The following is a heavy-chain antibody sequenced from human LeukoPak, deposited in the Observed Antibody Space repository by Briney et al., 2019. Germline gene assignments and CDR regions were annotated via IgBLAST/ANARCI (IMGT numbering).Heavy chain of an antibody. D-gene: IGHD6-13*01. CDR3: ARDYRTKQQPLYYYMDV. Sequence: SETLSLTCTVSGGSISSSSYYWGWIRQPPGKGLEWIGSIYYSGSTYYNPSLKSRVTISVDTSKNQFSLKLSSVTAADTAVYYCARDYRTKQQPLYYYMDVWGKGTTVTVSS. J-gene: IGHJ6*03. CDR1: GGSISSSSYY. CDR2: IYYSGST. V-gene: IGHV4-39*07.